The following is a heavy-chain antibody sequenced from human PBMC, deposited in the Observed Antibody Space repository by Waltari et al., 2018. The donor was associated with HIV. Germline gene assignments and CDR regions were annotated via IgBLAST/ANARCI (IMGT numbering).Heavy chain of an antibody. CDR3: ARRWQLPNEYFDY. J-gene: IGHJ4*02. Sequence: EVQLVQSGAEVKTPGESLKISCKGSGSSFSNYWIGWVRQMPGKGLEWMGIIYPGDSDTRYSPYFQGQVTISADKSINTAYLQWSSLKASDTAMYYWARRWQLPNEYFDYWGQGTLVTVSS. CDR2: IYPGDSDT. V-gene: IGHV5-51*01. CDR1: GSSFSNYW. D-gene: IGHD1-1*01.